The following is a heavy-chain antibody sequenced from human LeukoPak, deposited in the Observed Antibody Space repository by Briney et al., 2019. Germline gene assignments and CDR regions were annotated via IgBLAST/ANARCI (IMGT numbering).Heavy chain of an antibody. J-gene: IGHJ4*02. D-gene: IGHD3-10*01. CDR2: IYSGGST. Sequence: GGSLRLSCAASGFTFSSYQMNWVRQAPGKGLEWVSVIYSGGSTYYADSVKGRFTISRDNSKNTLYLQMNSLRAEDTAVYYCARVWRDGSGSYPFDYWGQGTLVTVSS. CDR1: GFTFSSYQ. CDR3: ARVWRDGSGSYPFDY. V-gene: IGHV3-66*01.